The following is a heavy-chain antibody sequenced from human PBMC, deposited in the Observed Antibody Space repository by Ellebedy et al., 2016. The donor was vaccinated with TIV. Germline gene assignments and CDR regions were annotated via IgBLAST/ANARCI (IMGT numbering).Heavy chain of an antibody. CDR3: ARGANYDSWSAQGDWFDP. V-gene: IGHV5-10-1*01. D-gene: IGHD3-3*01. CDR1: GYSFSTFW. J-gene: IGHJ5*02. CDR2: IDPSDSYT. Sequence: GESLKISCKGSGYSFSTFWVIWVRQRPGKGLESMGRIDPSDSYTNYSPSFHGHVTMSADTSISTAYLEWSSLKASDTAIYYCARGANYDSWSAQGDWFDPWGQGTLVTVSS.